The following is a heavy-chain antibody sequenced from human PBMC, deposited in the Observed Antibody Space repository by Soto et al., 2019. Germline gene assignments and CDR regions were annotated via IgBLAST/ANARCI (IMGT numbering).Heavy chain of an antibody. CDR1: GGSISSYY. Sequence: SETLSLTCTVSGGSISSYYWSWIRQPPEKGLEWIGYIYYSGSTNYNPSLKSRVTISVDTSKNQFSLKLSSVTAADTAIYYCARHHHSSSYYYFDYWGQGTLVTVSS. CDR2: IYYSGST. CDR3: ARHHHSSSYYYFDY. J-gene: IGHJ4*02. D-gene: IGHD6-13*01. V-gene: IGHV4-59*08.